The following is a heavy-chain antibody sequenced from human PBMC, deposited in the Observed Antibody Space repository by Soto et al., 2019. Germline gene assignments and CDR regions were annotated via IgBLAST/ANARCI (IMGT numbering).Heavy chain of an antibody. CDR1: GGSFSGYY. D-gene: IGHD3-22*01. J-gene: IGHJ4*02. CDR2: INHSGST. CDR3: ARGLNYYDSSGYFM. V-gene: IGHV4-34*01. Sequence: QVQLQQWGAGLLKPSETLSLTCAVYGGSFSGYYWSWIRQPPGKGLEWIGEINHSGSTNYNTSLKRRVTISVDTSKNQFSLKLSSVTGADTAVYYCARGLNYYDSSGYFMWGQGTLVTVSS.